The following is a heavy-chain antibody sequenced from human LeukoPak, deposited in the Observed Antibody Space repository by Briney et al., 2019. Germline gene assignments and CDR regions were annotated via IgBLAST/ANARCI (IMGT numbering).Heavy chain of an antibody. CDR1: GLTVSNNY. CDR2: IYGGGST. D-gene: IGHD3-10*01. Sequence: GGSLRLSCAASGLTVSNNYMSWVRQAPGRGLEWVSVIYGGGSTFYADSVQGRFTISRDNSKNTLYLQMNSLRVEDTAFYYCARSNYGDWHFDLWGRGTLVTVSS. CDR3: ARSNYGDWHFDL. J-gene: IGHJ2*01. V-gene: IGHV3-53*01.